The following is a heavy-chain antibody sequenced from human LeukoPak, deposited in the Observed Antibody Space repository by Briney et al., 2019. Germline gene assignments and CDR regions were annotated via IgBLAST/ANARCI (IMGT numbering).Heavy chain of an antibody. V-gene: IGHV3-23*01. CDR2: IIGSADST. D-gene: IGHD5-12*01. CDR1: GFTFSDYA. J-gene: IGHJ4*02. Sequence: PGGSLRLSCAASGFTFSDYAMKWVRQAPGKGLEWVSVIIGSADSTDYADSVKGRFTISRDRSKNTLYLQMNSLTVEDTAVYYCAKGAYDYVEIGYFDYWGQGTMVIVST. CDR3: AKGAYDYVEIGYFDY.